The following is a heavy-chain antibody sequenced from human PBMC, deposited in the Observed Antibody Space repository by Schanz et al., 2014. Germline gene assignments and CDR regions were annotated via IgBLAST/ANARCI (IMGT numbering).Heavy chain of an antibody. D-gene: IGHD3-10*01. CDR1: GFSFSTYW. Sequence: VHLVESGGGLVQPGGSLRLSCAASGFSFSTYWMSWVRQAPGKGLEYVSAISHDGYSTYYADSVKGRFTISRDNAKNSLYLQMNSLRAEDTAVYHCVSSGSYSSYAFWGQGTLVTVSS. J-gene: IGHJ4*02. CDR3: VSSGSYSSYAF. V-gene: IGHV3-64*04. CDR2: ISHDGYST.